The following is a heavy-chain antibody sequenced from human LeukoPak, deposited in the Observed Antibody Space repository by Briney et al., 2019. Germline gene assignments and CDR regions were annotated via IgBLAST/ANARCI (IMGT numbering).Heavy chain of an antibody. CDR3: ARDRAKRYCSSTSCYRGLFY. Sequence: GRSLRLSCAASGSTFSSYAMHWVRQAPGKGLEWVAVISYDGSNKYYADSVKGRFTISRDNSKNTLYLQMNSLRAEDTAVYYCARDRAKRYCSSTSCYRGLFYWGQGTLVTVSS. J-gene: IGHJ4*02. CDR1: GSTFSSYA. D-gene: IGHD2-2*02. V-gene: IGHV3-30*04. CDR2: ISYDGSNK.